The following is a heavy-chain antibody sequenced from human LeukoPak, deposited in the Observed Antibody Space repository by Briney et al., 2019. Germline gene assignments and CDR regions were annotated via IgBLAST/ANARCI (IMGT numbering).Heavy chain of an antibody. CDR1: GDSISSYH. D-gene: IGHD1-26*01. CDR3: ARGVGATYYFDY. CDR2: IFYSGST. Sequence: PSETLSLTCTVSGDSISSYHWSWIRQPPGKGLEWIGYIFYSGSTNYNPSLKSRVTISVDTSKKQFSLKLSSVTAAYTAVYYCARGVGATYYFDYWGQGTLVTVSS. J-gene: IGHJ4*02. V-gene: IGHV4-59*12.